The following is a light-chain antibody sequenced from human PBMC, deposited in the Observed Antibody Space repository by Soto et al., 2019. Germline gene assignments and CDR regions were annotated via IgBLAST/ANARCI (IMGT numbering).Light chain of an antibody. CDR2: LEGSGSY. Sequence: QPVLTQSSSASASLGSSVKLTCTLSSGHSSYIIAWHQQQPGKAPRYLMKLEGSGSYNKGSGVPDRFSGSSSGADRYLTISNPQFEDEADYYCETWDSNTWVFGGGTKLTVL. CDR1: SGHSSYI. CDR3: ETWDSNTWV. V-gene: IGLV4-60*02. J-gene: IGLJ3*02.